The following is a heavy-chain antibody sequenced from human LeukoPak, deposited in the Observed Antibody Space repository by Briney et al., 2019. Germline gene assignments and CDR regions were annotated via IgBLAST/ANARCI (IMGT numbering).Heavy chain of an antibody. CDR1: GGSISSYY. V-gene: IGHV4-59*01. Sequence: SETLSLTCTVSGGSISSYYWSWIRQPPGKGLEWIGYIFYTGSTNYNPSLKSRVTISVDRSKNQFSLKLSSVTAADTAVYYCARDRVPGYSSGPDYWGQGTLVTVSS. J-gene: IGHJ4*02. CDR3: ARDRVPGYSSGPDY. D-gene: IGHD6-19*01. CDR2: IFYTGST.